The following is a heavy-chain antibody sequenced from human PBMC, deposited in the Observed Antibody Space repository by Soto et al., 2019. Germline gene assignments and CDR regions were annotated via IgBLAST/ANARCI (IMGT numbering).Heavy chain of an antibody. CDR2: ISTTSSYT. CDR3: ARWSASQSSFDY. J-gene: IGHJ4*02. V-gene: IGHV3-11*05. D-gene: IGHD3-3*01. CDR1: GFTFSDYY. Sequence: QVQLVESGGGSVKPGGSLRLSCAASGFTFSDYYMNWIRQAPGKGLEWVSFISTTSSYTNYADSVKGRFTTSRDNAKNSLYLQMNSLRAEDTAMYYCARWSASQSSFDYWGQGTLVTVSS.